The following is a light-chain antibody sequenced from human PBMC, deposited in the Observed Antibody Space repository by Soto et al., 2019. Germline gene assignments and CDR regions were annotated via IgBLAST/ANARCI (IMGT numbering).Light chain of an antibody. CDR2: DVT. V-gene: IGLV2-14*03. CDR3: TSYTKTNTLV. Sequence: QSALTQPASVSASPGQSITISCTGTSSDIGIYNFVSWYQQHPGKAPKLLVYDVTNRPSGVSNRFSGSKSGSTASLTISGLQAEDEAYYYCTSYTKTNTLVFGGGTQLTVL. J-gene: IGLJ2*01. CDR1: SSDIGIYNF.